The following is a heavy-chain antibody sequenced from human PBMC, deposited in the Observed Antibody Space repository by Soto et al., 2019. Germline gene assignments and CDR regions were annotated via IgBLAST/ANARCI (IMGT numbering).Heavy chain of an antibody. Sequence: ETLSLTCAVYGGSFSGYYWSWIRQPPGKGLEWIGEINHSGSTNYNPSLKSRVTISVDTSKNQFSLKLSSVTAADTAVYYCARGSPTVGTFDYWGQGTLVTVSS. D-gene: IGHD2-21*02. V-gene: IGHV4-34*01. CDR2: INHSGST. J-gene: IGHJ4*02. CDR3: ARGSPTVGTFDY. CDR1: GGSFSGYY.